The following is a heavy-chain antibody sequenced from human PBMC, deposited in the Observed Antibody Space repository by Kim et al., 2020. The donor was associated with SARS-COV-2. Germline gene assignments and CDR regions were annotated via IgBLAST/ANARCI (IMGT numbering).Heavy chain of an antibody. J-gene: IGHJ6*02. D-gene: IGHD5-18*01. Sequence: SETLSLTCTVSGGSISSYYWSWIRQPPGKGLEWIGYIYYSGSTNYNPSFKSRVTISVDTSKNQFPLKLSSVTAADTAVYYCASALAGLWPYDYYYGMDVWGQGTTVTVSS. CDR1: GGSISSYY. CDR3: ASALAGLWPYDYYYGMDV. CDR2: IYYSGST. V-gene: IGHV4-59*01.